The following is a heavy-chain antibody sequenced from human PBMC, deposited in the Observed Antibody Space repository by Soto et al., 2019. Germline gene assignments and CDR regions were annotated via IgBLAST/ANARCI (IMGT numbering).Heavy chain of an antibody. J-gene: IGHJ6*03. CDR2: IYYSGST. V-gene: IGHV4-59*08. CDR3: ARLTVTTNYYYYYMDV. CDR1: GGSISSYY. D-gene: IGHD4-17*01. Sequence: SETLSLTCTVSGGSISSYYWSWIRQPPGKGLEWIGYIYYSGSTNYNPSLKRRVNISVDTSKNQFSLKLSSVTAADTAVYYCARLTVTTNYYYYYMDVWGKGTTVTVSS.